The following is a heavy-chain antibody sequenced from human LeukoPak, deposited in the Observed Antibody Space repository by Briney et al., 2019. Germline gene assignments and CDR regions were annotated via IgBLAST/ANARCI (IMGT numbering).Heavy chain of an antibody. CDR2: FSGSGAAT. Sequence: PGGSLRLSCAASGFTFSTSVMSWVRQAPGKGLEWVSTFSGSGAATYYADSVKGRFTISRDNSKNTLYLQMNSLRAEDTAIYYCAKDRSWGLDYWGQGTLVTVSS. CDR3: AKDRSWGLDY. V-gene: IGHV3-23*01. CDR1: GFTFSTSV. D-gene: IGHD7-27*01. J-gene: IGHJ4*02.